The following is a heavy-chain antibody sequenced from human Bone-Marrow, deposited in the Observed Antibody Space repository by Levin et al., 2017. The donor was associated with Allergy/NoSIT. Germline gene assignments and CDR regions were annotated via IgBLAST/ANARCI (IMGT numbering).Heavy chain of an antibody. Sequence: PGGSLRLSCAASAFTFSNHYMHWVRQAPGKGMVWVSRISPDGTDTSYADSVKGRFTVSRDNARNTLFLQMSSLRAEDTAVYFCASMPFMSAIDYWGQGTLVTVSS. D-gene: IGHD2/OR15-2a*01. J-gene: IGHJ4*02. V-gene: IGHV3-74*01. CDR3: ASMPFMSAIDY. CDR1: AFTFSNHY. CDR2: ISPDGTDT.